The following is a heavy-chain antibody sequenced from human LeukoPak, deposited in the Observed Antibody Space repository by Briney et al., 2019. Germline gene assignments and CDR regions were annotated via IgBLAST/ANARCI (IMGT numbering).Heavy chain of an antibody. Sequence: PSETLSLTCTVSGGSISSYYWSWIRQPPGKGLEWIGYIHYSGSTHYNPSLKSRVTISVDTSKNQFSLKLSSVTAADTAVYYCARDVVAAAGTWDYWGQGTLVTVSS. J-gene: IGHJ4*02. CDR3: ARDVVAAAGTWDY. V-gene: IGHV4-59*01. CDR2: IHYSGST. D-gene: IGHD6-13*01. CDR1: GGSISSYY.